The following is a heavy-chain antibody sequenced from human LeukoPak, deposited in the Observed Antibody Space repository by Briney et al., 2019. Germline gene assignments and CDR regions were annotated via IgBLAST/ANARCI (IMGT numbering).Heavy chain of an antibody. V-gene: IGHV3-43D*03. CDR3: AKGPEYFQH. J-gene: IGHJ1*01. CDR1: GFTFDDYA. Sequence: GGSLRLSCAASGFTFDDYAMNWVRQAPGKGLEWVSLISWDGGNTYYADSVKGRFTISRDNSKNSLYLQMNSLRAEDTAFYYCAKGPEYFQHWGQGTLVTVSS. CDR2: ISWDGGNT.